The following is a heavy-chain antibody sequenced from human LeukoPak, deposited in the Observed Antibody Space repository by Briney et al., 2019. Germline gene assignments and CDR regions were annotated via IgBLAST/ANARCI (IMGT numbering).Heavy chain of an antibody. CDR1: GYTFTDYY. CDR2: INPNSGGT. J-gene: IGHJ4*02. CDR3: ARDYLLYDTSGYYYLLRY. D-gene: IGHD3-22*01. V-gene: IGHV1-2*02. Sequence: GASVKVSCKASGYTFTDYYMHWVRQAPGQGLEWMGWINPNSGGTGYAQKFQGRVTMTRDTSISTAYMELSRLRSDDTAVYYCARDYLLYDTSGYYYLLRYWGQGTLVTVSS.